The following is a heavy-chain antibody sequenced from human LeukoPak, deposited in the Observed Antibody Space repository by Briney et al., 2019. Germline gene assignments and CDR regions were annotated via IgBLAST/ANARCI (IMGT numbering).Heavy chain of an antibody. Sequence: PGGSLRLSCAASGFTFSSYAMSWVRQAPGKGLEWVSSISNSSGSTYYADSVRGRFTISRDNSKNTLYLQMNSLRAEDTAVYYCAKENYGVPINWGQGTLVTVSS. D-gene: IGHD3-10*01. CDR3: AKENYGVPIN. V-gene: IGHV3-23*01. J-gene: IGHJ4*02. CDR2: ISNSSGST. CDR1: GFTFSSYA.